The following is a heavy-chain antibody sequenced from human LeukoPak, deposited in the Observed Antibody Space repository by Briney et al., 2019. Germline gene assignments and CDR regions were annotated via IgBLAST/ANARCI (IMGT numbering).Heavy chain of an antibody. V-gene: IGHV3-21*01. CDR2: ISSSSSYI. CDR3: ARDWGSSWGLDY. D-gene: IGHD6-13*01. J-gene: IGHJ4*02. Sequence: GGSLRLSCAAPGFTFSSYSMNWVRQAPGKGLEWVSSISSSSSYIYYADSVKGRFTISRDNAKNSLYLQMNSLRAEDTAVYYCARDWGSSWGLDYWGQGTLVTVSS. CDR1: GFTFSSYS.